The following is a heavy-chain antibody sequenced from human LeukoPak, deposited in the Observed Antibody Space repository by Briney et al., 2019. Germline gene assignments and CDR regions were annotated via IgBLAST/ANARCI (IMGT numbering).Heavy chain of an antibody. V-gene: IGHV5-51*01. CDR2: IYPGDSDT. D-gene: IGHD5-24*01. CDR1: GSRFTSYW. J-gene: IGHJ3*02. Sequence: GESLKISCKGSGSRFTSYWIGWVRQMPGKGLEWMGIIYPGDSDTRYSPSFQGQVTISADKSISTAYLQWSSLKASDTAMYYCARQRDGYNYGGLDAFDIWGQGTMVTVSS. CDR3: ARQRDGYNYGGLDAFDI.